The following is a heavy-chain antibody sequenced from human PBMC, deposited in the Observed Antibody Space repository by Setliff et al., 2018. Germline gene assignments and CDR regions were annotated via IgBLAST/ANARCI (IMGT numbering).Heavy chain of an antibody. CDR1: GGSMGSYY. J-gene: IGHJ6*03. CDR2: VYTTGST. D-gene: IGHD3-10*01. CDR3: ARVRITPYCMDV. V-gene: IGHV4-4*07. Sequence: PSETLSLTCTVSGGSMGSYYWTWIRQSAGKGLEWIGRVYTTGSTAFNPSLNSRVTMSLDKSKTQFSLKLYSVTAADTAVYFCARVRITPYCMDVWGKGATVTVSS.